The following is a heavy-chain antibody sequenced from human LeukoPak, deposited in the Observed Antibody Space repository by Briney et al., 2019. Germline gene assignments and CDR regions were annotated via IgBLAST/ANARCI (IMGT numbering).Heavy chain of an antibody. Sequence: GGSLRLSCAASGFTFSSYCMSWVRQAPGKGLEWVANIKQDGSEKYYVDSVKGRFTISRDNAKNSLYLQMNSLRAEDTAVYYCARDDCSSISCYHNWFDPWGQGTLVTAS. CDR3: ARDDCSSISCYHNWFDP. CDR1: GFTFSSYC. D-gene: IGHD2-2*01. J-gene: IGHJ5*02. V-gene: IGHV3-7*01. CDR2: IKQDGSEK.